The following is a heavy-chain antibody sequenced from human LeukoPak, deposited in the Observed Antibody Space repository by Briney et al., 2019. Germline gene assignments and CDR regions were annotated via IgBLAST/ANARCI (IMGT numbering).Heavy chain of an antibody. CDR1: GFTVSSNY. CDR2: IYSGGST. D-gene: IGHD3-9*01. CDR3: ARGDDILTGQTWGYLN. J-gene: IGHJ4*02. Sequence: GGSLRLSCAASGFTVSSNYMTWVRQAPGKGLEWVSSIYSGGSTYYADSVKGRFTISRDNSKNTLYPQMNSLRAEDTAVYYCARGDDILTGQTWGYLNWGQGTLVTVSS. V-gene: IGHV3-53*01.